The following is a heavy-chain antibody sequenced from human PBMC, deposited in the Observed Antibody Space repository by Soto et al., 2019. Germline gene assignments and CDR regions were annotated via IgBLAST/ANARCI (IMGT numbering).Heavy chain of an antibody. Sequence: KPSETLSLTCTVSGGSISSSSYYWGWIRQPPGKGLEWIGSIYYSGSTYYNPSLKSRVTISVDTSKNQFSLKLSSVTAADTAVYYCARQEPAANYYYVWGQGTTVTVSS. CDR1: GGSISSSSYY. J-gene: IGHJ6*02. V-gene: IGHV4-39*01. CDR2: IYYSGST. CDR3: ARQEPAANYYYV. D-gene: IGHD2-2*01.